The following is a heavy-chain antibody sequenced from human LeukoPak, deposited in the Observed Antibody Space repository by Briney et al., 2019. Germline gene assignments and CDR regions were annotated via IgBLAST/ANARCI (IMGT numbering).Heavy chain of an antibody. D-gene: IGHD3-3*01. CDR2: MNPNSGNT. J-gene: IGHJ6*03. Sequence: ASVKVSSKASGYTFTIYDINWVRQATGQGLEWMGWMNPNSGNTGYAQKFQGRVTITRNTSISTAYMELSSLRSEDTAVYYCARGAKYYDFWSGYYGWEYYYYMDVWGKGTTVTVSS. CDR1: GYTFTIYD. CDR3: ARGAKYYDFWSGYYGWEYYYYMDV. V-gene: IGHV1-8*03.